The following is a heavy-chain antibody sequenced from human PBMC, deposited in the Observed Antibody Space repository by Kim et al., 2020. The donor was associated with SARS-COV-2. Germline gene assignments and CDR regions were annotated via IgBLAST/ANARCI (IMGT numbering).Heavy chain of an antibody. D-gene: IGHD2-2*01. J-gene: IGHJ6*02. CDR3: ARDIVVVPAALYYYYGMDV. Sequence: GRFTISKDNAKNSLYLQINSLRAEDTAVYYCARDIVVVPAALYYYYGMDVWGQGTTVTVSS. V-gene: IGHV3-11*06.